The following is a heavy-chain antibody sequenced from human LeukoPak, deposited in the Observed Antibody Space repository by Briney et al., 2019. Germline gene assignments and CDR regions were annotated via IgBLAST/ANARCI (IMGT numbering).Heavy chain of an antibody. CDR3: AKEDYDILTGSAFDY. J-gene: IGHJ4*02. CDR2: IRYDGSNK. D-gene: IGHD3-9*01. Sequence: GGSLRLSCAASGFTFSSYGMHWVRQAPGEGLEGVAFIRYDGSNKYYADSVKGRFTISRDNSKNTLYLQMNSLRAEDTAVYYCAKEDYDILTGSAFDYWGQGTLVTVSS. V-gene: IGHV3-30*02. CDR1: GFTFSSYG.